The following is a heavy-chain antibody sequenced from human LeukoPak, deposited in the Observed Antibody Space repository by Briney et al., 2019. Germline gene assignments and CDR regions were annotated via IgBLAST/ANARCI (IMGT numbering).Heavy chain of an antibody. CDR3: ARRGYCGGDCYSDY. D-gene: IGHD2-21*01. J-gene: IGHJ4*02. CDR2: IYPGDSDT. V-gene: IGHV5-51*01. Sequence: GESLKISCKGSGYSFATYWTGWVRQMPGKGLEWMGIIYPGDSDTRYSPSFQGQVTISADKSISTAFLQWSSLKASDTAMYYCARRGYCGGDCYSDYWGQGTLVTVSS. CDR1: GYSFATYW.